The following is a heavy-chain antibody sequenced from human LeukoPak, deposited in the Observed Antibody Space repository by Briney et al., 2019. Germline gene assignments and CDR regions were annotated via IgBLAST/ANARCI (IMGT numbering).Heavy chain of an antibody. V-gene: IGHV3-23*01. CDR3: ARDPPDYSNYRPLYWSYGMDV. J-gene: IGHJ6*02. CDR1: GFTFTSYA. CDR2: LTGDGNT. Sequence: PGGSLRLSCAASGFTFTSYAVSWVRQAPGKGLEWVSVLTGDGNTYYADSVKGRFTNSRDDSKNTLFLQMNSLRAEDTAVYYCARDPPDYSNYRPLYWSYGMDVWGQGTTVTVSS. D-gene: IGHD4-11*01.